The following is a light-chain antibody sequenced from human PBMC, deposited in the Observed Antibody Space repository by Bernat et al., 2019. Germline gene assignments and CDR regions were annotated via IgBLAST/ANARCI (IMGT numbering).Light chain of an antibody. Sequence: EIVMTQSPATLSVPPGERATLSCRASQSVGSNLVWYQQKPGQAPRLLIYGASTMATGIPARFSGGGSGTEFTLTISSLQYEDFAVYYCQQYDNRPTFGQGTKVEIK. J-gene: IGKJ1*01. CDR3: QQYDNRPT. CDR2: GAS. V-gene: IGKV3-15*01. CDR1: QSVGSN.